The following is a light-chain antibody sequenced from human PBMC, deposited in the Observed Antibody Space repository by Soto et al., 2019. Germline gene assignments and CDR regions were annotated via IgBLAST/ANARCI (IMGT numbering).Light chain of an antibody. CDR2: AAS. CDR1: QSVSST. V-gene: IGKV3-15*01. J-gene: IGKJ4*01. CDR3: QQYNAWPRT. Sequence: EIVMTQSPATLSVSPGERATLSCRASQSVSSTLAWYQQKPGQAPRLLIYAASTRATGIPVRFSGSGSGTEFTLTISSLQSEDFAVYYCQQYNAWPRTFGGGTKVEIK.